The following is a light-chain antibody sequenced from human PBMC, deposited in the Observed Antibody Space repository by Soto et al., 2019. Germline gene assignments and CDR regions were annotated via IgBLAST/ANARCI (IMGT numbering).Light chain of an antibody. CDR2: AAS. CDR3: QQSYSRPPT. Sequence: DIQMTQSPSSLSTFVGDRVTITCRASQSISTYLNWFQQKPGKAPKLLIYAASSLQSGVPSRFSGSGSGTDFTLTISSLHPEDFATYYCQQSYSRPPTFGGGTKVEIK. J-gene: IGKJ4*01. V-gene: IGKV1-39*01. CDR1: QSISTY.